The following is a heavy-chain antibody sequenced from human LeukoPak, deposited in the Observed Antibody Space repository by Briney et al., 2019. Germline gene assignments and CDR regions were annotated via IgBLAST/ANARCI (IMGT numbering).Heavy chain of an antibody. CDR1: GYTFTSSY. D-gene: IGHD5-24*01. J-gene: IGHJ5*02. V-gene: IGHV1-46*01. CDR2: INPSGGST. CDR3: ARAVTRDELATMSFDP. Sequence: ASVKASCKASGYTFTSSYMHWVRQAPGQGLEWMGIINPSGGSTSYAQKFQGRVTMTRDMSTSTVYMELSSLRSEDTAVYYCARAVTRDELATMSFDPWGQGTLVTVSS.